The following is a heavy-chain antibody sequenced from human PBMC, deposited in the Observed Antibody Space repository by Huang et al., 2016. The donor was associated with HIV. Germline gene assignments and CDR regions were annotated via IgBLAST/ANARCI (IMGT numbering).Heavy chain of an antibody. CDR2: IKQDESEK. J-gene: IGHJ6*02. V-gene: IGHV3-7*01. CDR1: TFSFGADW. CDR3: ATKTGAMDI. D-gene: IGHD1-7*01. Sequence: VESGGRLVQPGGSISLSCVGSTFSFGADWMSWVRQTPGKGLEWVANIKQDESEKYYVESVKGRFNISRDNAKKILFLQMDNVRVEDTATYYCATKTGAMDIWGQGTAVTVS.